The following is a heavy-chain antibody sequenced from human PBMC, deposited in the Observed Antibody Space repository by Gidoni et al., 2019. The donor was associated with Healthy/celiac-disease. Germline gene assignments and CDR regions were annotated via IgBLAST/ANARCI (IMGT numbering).Heavy chain of an antibody. CDR1: GYSYTDYW. J-gene: IGHJ1*01. V-gene: IGHV5-10-1*03. CDR3: ARLWYYGSGSYSYAEYFQH. D-gene: IGHD3-10*01. CDR2: IDPSDSYT. Sequence: EVQLVPSGAEVKKHGESLRNSCKGSGYSYTDYWLSWVRQMPGKGLEWMGRIDPSDSYTNYSPSFQGHVTISADKSISTAYLQWSSLKASDTAMYYCARLWYYGSGSYSYAEYFQHWGQGTLVTVSS.